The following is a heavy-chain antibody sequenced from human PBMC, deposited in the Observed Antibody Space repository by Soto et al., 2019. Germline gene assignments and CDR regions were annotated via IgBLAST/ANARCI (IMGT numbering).Heavy chain of an antibody. CDR3: AKVDRYKRGFDP. D-gene: IGHD1-1*01. Sequence: LRLSCAASGFTFDDYAMHWVRQAPGKGLEWVSLISWDGGSTYYADSVKGRFTISRDNSKNSLYLQMNSLRAEDTALYYCAKVDRYKRGFDPWGQGTLVTVSS. CDR1: GFTFDDYA. CDR2: ISWDGGST. V-gene: IGHV3-43D*04. J-gene: IGHJ5*02.